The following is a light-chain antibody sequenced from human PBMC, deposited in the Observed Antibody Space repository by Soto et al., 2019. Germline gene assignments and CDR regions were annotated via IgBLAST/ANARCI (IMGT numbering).Light chain of an antibody. V-gene: IGKV4-1*01. Sequence: DIVMTQSPPSLPVTPGEPASISCRSSQSLLHSNGYNYLAWYQQKPGQPPKVLIYWASTRASGVPDRFSGSGSGTEFTLTISSLQAEDVAVYYCQEYLNSLPAFGQGTKVDIK. CDR1: QSLLHSNGYNY. CDR2: WAS. J-gene: IGKJ1*01. CDR3: QEYLNSLPA.